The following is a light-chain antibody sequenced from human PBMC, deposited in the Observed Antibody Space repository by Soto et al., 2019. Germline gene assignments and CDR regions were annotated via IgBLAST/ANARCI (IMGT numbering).Light chain of an antibody. J-gene: IGKJ1*01. CDR2: DAS. CDR3: QQYNAWPRT. Sequence: EVVMRQSPATLSVSPGEGATPSCRASQSVSSNLAWYQQKPGQAPRLLIFDASTRATGIPARFSGSGSGTEFTLTITSLQSEDFAVYYCQQYNAWPRTFGQGTKVDIK. V-gene: IGKV3-15*01. CDR1: QSVSSN.